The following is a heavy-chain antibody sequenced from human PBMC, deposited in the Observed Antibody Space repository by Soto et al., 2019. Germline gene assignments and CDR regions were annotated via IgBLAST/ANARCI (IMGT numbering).Heavy chain of an antibody. CDR3: ERGDASRYFFDY. J-gene: IGHJ4*02. CDR2: VSSNSRYT. V-gene: IGHV3-11*06. CDR1: GLSFSGYY. D-gene: IGHD1-26*01. Sequence: PGGSLRLSCAASGLSFSGYYMSWVRQAPGKGLECISYVSSNSRYTNYADSVKGRFTISRDNAKNSLYLQMNSLRAEDTAMYYCERGDASRYFFDYWGQGTLVTVSS.